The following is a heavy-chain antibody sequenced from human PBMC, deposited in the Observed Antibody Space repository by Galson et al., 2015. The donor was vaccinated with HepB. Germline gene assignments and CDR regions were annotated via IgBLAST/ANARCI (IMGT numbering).Heavy chain of an antibody. CDR2: ISYDGSNK. CDR1: GFTFSSYG. CDR3: AIHGENGSGSADY. D-gene: IGHD3-10*01. J-gene: IGHJ4*02. V-gene: IGHV3-30*03. Sequence: SLRLSCAASGFTFSSYGMHWVRQAPGKGLEWVAVISYDGSNKYYADSVKGRFTISRDNSKNTLYLQMNSLRAEDTAVYYCAIHGENGSGSADYWGQGTLVTVSS.